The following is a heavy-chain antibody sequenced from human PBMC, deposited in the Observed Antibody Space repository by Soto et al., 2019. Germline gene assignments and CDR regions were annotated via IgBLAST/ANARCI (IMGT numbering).Heavy chain of an antibody. CDR3: ARKDYYDSGMYYFDY. CDR2: INPGNGDA. D-gene: IGHD3-22*01. V-gene: IGHV1-3*01. CDR1: GYTFNKYL. J-gene: IGHJ4*02. Sequence: ASVKVSCKTSGYTFNKYLIHWVLQAPGQGLEWMGWINPGNGDAGYSQKFQDRVTITRDTSASTAYMELSSLRSEDTAVYYCARKDYYDSGMYYFDYWGQGTLVTVSS.